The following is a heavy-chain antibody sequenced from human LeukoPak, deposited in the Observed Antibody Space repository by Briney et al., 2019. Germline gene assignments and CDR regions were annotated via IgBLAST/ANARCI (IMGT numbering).Heavy chain of an antibody. CDR1: GFTFSSYD. V-gene: IGHV3-13*01. J-gene: IGHJ6*02. CDR2: IGTAGDT. D-gene: IGHD6-19*01. Sequence: PGGSLRLSCAASGFTFSSYDMHWVRQATGKGLEWVSAIGTAGDTYYPGSVKGRFTISRENAKNSLYLQMNSLRAGDTVVYYCARGHSSGWYMLPPNYYYGMDVWGQGTTVTVSS. CDR3: ARGHSSGWYMLPPNYYYGMDV.